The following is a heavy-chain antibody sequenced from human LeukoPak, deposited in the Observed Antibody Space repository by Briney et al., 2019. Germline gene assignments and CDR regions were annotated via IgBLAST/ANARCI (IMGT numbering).Heavy chain of an antibody. D-gene: IGHD3-10*01. J-gene: IGHJ4*02. CDR3: ATRGAYSYGSGTYLGY. V-gene: IGHV3-53*01. CDR1: GFTVISTY. CDR2: IYSGGST. Sequence: GGSLRLSCAASGFTVISTYMTWVRQAPGRGLESVSVIYSGGSTHYADSVKGRFTISRDNSKNTLYLQMNSLTAEDTAVYYCATRGAYSYGSGTYLGYWGQGTLVTVSS.